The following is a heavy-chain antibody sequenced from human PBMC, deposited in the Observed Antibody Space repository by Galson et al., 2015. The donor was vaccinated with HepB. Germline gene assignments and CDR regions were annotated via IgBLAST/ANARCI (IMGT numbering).Heavy chain of an antibody. CDR1: GYTFTSYY. J-gene: IGHJ4*02. CDR2: INPSGGST. V-gene: IGHV1-46*01. CDR3: ARDLGVAAAGTEFDY. D-gene: IGHD6-13*01. Sequence: SVKVSCKASGYTFTSYYMHWVRQAPGQGLEWMGIINPSGGSTSYAQKFQGRVTMTRDTSTSTVYMELSSLRSEDTAVYYCARDLGVAAAGTEFDYWGQGTLVTVSS.